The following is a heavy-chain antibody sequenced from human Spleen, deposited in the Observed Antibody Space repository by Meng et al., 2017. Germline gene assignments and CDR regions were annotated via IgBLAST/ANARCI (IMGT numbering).Heavy chain of an antibody. CDR2: ISSSGSTI. CDR3: ARDITIFGVVGGAFDI. V-gene: IGHV3-48*03. CDR1: GFTFSSYE. D-gene: IGHD3-3*01. J-gene: IGHJ3*02. Sequence: GESLKISCAASGFTFSSYEMNWVRQAPGKGLEWVSYISSSGSTIYYADSVKGRFTISRDKAKNSLYLQMNSLRAEETAVYYCARDITIFGVVGGAFDIWGQGTMVTVSS.